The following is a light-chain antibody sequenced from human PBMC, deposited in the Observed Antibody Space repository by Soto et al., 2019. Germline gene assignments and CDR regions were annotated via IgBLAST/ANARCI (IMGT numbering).Light chain of an antibody. Sequence: EIVMTQSPDTLSVSPGERATLSCRASQSVFSSLAWYQQKPGQAPRLLIYGAATRATGIPDRFSGSGSGTDFTLTISRLEPEDFAVYYCQQYGSSPPGITFGQGTRLEIK. J-gene: IGKJ5*01. CDR1: QSVFSS. V-gene: IGKV3-20*01. CDR2: GAA. CDR3: QQYGSSPPGIT.